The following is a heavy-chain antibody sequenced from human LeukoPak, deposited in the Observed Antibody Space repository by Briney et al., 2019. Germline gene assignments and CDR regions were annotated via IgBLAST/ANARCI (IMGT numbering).Heavy chain of an antibody. CDR2: ISGDGGST. J-gene: IGHJ6*02. CDR3: AKDLGKMGIWNYLTFYYYYGMDV. D-gene: IGHD1-7*01. CDR1: GFTFDDYA. V-gene: IGHV3-43*02. Sequence: GGSLRLSCAASGFTFDDYAMHWVRQAPGKGLEWVSLISGDGGSTYHADSVKGRFTISRDNSKNSLYLQMNSLRTEDTALYYCAKDLGKMGIWNYLTFYYYYGMDVWGQGTTVTVSS.